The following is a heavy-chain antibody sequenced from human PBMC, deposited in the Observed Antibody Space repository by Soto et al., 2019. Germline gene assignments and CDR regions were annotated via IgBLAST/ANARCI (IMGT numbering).Heavy chain of an antibody. CDR3: TTTGDYGIPTPTNYYYYYYMDV. CDR2: IRSKAYGGTT. Sequence: GGSLRLSCTASGFTFGDYAMSWFRQAPGKGLEWVGFIRSKAYGGTTEYAASVKGRFTISRDDSKSIAYLQMNSLKTEDTAVYYCTTTGDYGIPTPTNYYYYYYMDVWGKGTTVTVSS. CDR1: GFTFGDYA. V-gene: IGHV3-49*03. J-gene: IGHJ6*03. D-gene: IGHD4-17*01.